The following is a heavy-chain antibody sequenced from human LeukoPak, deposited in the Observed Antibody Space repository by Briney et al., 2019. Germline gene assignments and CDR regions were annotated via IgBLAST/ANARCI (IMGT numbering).Heavy chain of an antibody. Sequence: PGGSLRLSCAASGFTFSNYAMSWVRQAPGKGLEWVAVIWYDGSNKYYADSVKGRFTISRDNSKNTLYLQMNSLRAEDTAVYYCARDHYYGSGSYYTTGYYFDYWGQGTLVTVSS. D-gene: IGHD3-10*01. CDR1: GFTFSNYA. CDR3: ARDHYYGSGSYYTTGYYFDY. CDR2: IWYDGSNK. J-gene: IGHJ4*02. V-gene: IGHV3-33*08.